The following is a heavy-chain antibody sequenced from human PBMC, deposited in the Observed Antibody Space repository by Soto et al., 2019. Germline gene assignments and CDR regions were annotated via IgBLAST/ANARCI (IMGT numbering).Heavy chain of an antibody. D-gene: IGHD6-19*01. V-gene: IGHV3-23*01. CDR1: GFTFSSDA. CDR2: ISGSGGST. CDR3: AKGPKGSGWYMGDY. J-gene: IGHJ4*02. Sequence: EVQLFESGGGLVQPGGSLRLSCAASGFTFSSDAMSWVRQAPGKGLEWVSAISGSGGSTYYADSVKGRFTISRDNSKNTLYLQMNSLRAEDTAVYYCAKGPKGSGWYMGDYWGQGTLVTVSS.